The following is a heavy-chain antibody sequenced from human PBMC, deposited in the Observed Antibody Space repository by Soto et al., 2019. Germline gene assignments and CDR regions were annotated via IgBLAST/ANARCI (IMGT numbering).Heavy chain of an antibody. CDR1: GFTFSNYG. CDR3: AKSTLYCTNGVCFVLDY. J-gene: IGHJ4*02. V-gene: IGHV3-30*18. D-gene: IGHD2-8*01. CDR2: ISNDGSKQ. Sequence: QVQVVESGGDAVQPGRSLRLSCAASGFTFSNYGMHWVRQAPGKGLEWVAGISNDGSKQYYGDSVKGRFTISRDNSKSTVYLQMNSLRAEDTAVYFCAKSTLYCTNGVCFVLDYWGQGTLVTVSS.